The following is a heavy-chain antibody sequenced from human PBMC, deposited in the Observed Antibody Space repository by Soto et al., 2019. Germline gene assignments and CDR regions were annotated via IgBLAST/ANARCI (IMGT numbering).Heavy chain of an antibody. CDR1: GFTFSSYG. Sequence: GGSLRLSCAASGFTFSSYGMHWVRQAPGKGLEWVAVIWYDGSNKYYADSVKGRFTISRDNSKNTLYLQMNSLRAEDTAVYYCARDPVVYRAYYDILTGSPPSGGMDVWGQGTTVTVSS. D-gene: IGHD3-9*01. V-gene: IGHV3-33*01. CDR3: ARDPVVYRAYYDILTGSPPSGGMDV. J-gene: IGHJ6*02. CDR2: IWYDGSNK.